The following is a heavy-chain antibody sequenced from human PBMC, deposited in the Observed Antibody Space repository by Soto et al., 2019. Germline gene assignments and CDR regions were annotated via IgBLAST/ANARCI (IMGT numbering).Heavy chain of an antibody. CDR2: ISVYNGDT. CDR3: ARDSSYYGSGTYTVDP. D-gene: IGHD3-10*01. CDR1: GYTFNNYG. V-gene: IGHV1-18*01. J-gene: IGHJ5*02. Sequence: ASVKVSCKASGYTFNNYGITWVRQAPGQGLEWLGWISVYNGDTNYAQKFQGRVTMTTDTSTSTAYMELRSLRSDDTAVYYCARDSSYYGSGTYTVDPWGQGTMVTVSS.